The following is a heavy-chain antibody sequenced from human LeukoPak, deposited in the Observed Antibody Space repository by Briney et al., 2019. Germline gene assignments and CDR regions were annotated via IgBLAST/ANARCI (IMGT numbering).Heavy chain of an antibody. Sequence: SVKVSCKASGGTFSSYAISWVRQAPGQGHEWMGGIIPIFGAANYAQKFQGRVTITADESTSTAYMELSSLRSEDTAVYYCAREGILTGYLFDPWGQGTLVTVSS. CDR1: GGTFSSYA. D-gene: IGHD3-9*01. CDR2: IIPIFGAA. J-gene: IGHJ5*02. V-gene: IGHV1-69*13. CDR3: AREGILTGYLFDP.